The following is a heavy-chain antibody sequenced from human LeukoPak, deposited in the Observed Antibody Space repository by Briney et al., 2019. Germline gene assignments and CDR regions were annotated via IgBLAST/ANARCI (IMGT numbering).Heavy chain of an antibody. D-gene: IGHD3-9*01. Sequence: ASVTVSCKASGYTFTGYYMHWVRQVPGQGLEWMGWINPNSGGTNYAQKFQGRVTMTRDTSISTAYMELSRLRSDDTAVFYCARSPHILTGENFDFWGQGTLVTVSS. CDR1: GYTFTGYY. J-gene: IGHJ4*02. CDR3: ARSPHILTGENFDF. CDR2: INPNSGGT. V-gene: IGHV1-2*02.